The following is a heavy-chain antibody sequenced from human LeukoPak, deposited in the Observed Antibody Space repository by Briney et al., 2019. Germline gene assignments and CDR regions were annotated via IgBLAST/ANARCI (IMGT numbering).Heavy chain of an antibody. CDR3: ARGGGTTVGLYYYYYMDV. CDR1: GGSISSHY. CDR2: IYYSGST. D-gene: IGHD1-1*01. V-gene: IGHV4-59*11. Sequence: SETLSLTCTVSGGSISSHYWSWIRQPPGKGLEWIGYIYYSGSTNYNPSLKSRVTISADTSKNQFSLKLSSVTAADTAVYYCARGGGTTVGLYYYYYMDVWGKGTTVTVSS. J-gene: IGHJ6*03.